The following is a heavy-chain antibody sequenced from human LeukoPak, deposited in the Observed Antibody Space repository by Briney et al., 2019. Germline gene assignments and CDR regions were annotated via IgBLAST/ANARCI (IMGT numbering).Heavy chain of an antibody. V-gene: IGHV3-33*06. CDR1: GFMVNYYD. CDR2: IWFDGRNN. J-gene: IGHJ4*02. CDR3: AKSQVVVAAAFDY. Sequence: GGSLRLSCAASGFMVNYYDIHWVRQPPGKGLEWVAVIWFDGRNNDYADSVKGRFTISRDNSKNTLYLQMNSLRAEDTAVYYCAKSQVVVAAAFDYWGQGTLVTVSS. D-gene: IGHD2-15*01.